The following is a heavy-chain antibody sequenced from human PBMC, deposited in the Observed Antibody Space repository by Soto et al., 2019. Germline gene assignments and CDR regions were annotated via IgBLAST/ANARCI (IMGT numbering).Heavy chain of an antibody. CDR1: GGSISSGGYY. Sequence: PSETLSLTCTVSGGSISSGGYYWSWIRQHPGKGLEWIGYIYYSGSTYYNPSLKSRVTISVDTSKNQFSLKLSSVTAADTAVYYCATGTSGLYYYDSSGPNLLDPWGQGTLVTVSS. CDR3: ATGTSGLYYYDSSGPNLLDP. V-gene: IGHV4-31*03. CDR2: IYYSGST. D-gene: IGHD3-22*01. J-gene: IGHJ5*02.